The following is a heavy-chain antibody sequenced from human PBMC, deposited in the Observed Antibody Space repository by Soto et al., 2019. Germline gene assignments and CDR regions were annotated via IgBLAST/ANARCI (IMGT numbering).Heavy chain of an antibody. D-gene: IGHD2-2*01. CDR2: IIPIFGTA. Sequence: ASVNVSCKASGGTFSSYSISWVRQAPGQGLEWMGGIIPIFGTANYAQKFQGRVTITADESTSTAYMELSSLRSEDTAVYYCARVQGEGYCSSTSCYSWFDPWGQGTLVTVSS. CDR1: GGTFSSYS. V-gene: IGHV1-69*13. CDR3: ARVQGEGYCSSTSCYSWFDP. J-gene: IGHJ5*02.